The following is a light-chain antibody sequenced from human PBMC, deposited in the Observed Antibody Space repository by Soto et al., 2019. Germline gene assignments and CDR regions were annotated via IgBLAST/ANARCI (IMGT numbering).Light chain of an antibody. V-gene: IGKV1-27*01. CDR1: QGISNY. CDR3: QKYNSAPRWT. Sequence: DIQMTQSPSSLSASVGDRVTITCRASQGISNYLAWYQQKPGKVPKLLIYAASTLQSGVPSRFSGSGSGTDFTLTIISLQPEGVATYYCQKYNSAPRWTFGQGTKVEIK. J-gene: IGKJ1*01. CDR2: AAS.